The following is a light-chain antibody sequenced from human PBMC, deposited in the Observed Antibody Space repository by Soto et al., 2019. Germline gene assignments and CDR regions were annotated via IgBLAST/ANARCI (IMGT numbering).Light chain of an antibody. CDR2: AAS. J-gene: IGKJ4*01. CDR1: QSISSY. V-gene: IGKV1-9*01. Sequence: DIQMTQSPSSLSASIGDTITISCRASQSISSYLNWYQQKPGNSPKLLIYAASTLQSGVPSRFSGSASGTEFTLTISSLQPEDFATYYCQQVSGYPLSFGGGTKVDIK. CDR3: QQVSGYPLS.